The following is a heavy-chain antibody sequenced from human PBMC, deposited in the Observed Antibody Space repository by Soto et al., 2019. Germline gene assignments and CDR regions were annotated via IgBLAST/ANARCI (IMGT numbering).Heavy chain of an antibody. V-gene: IGHV3-23*01. CDR1: GFTFTTYA. Sequence: EVQLLESGGGLVQPGGSLRLSCAASGFTFTTYAMSWVRQPTGKGLEWVSGISSSGDIPYYADSVKGRFTISRDQYKKTVYLQMNSLGAEDTALYYCAKVNSIVGDGDHDYWGQGTLVSVSS. CDR2: ISSSGDIP. D-gene: IGHD4-17*01. CDR3: AKVNSIVGDGDHDY. J-gene: IGHJ4*02.